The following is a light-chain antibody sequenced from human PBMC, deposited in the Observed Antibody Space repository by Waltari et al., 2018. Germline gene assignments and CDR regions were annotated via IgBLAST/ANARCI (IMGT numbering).Light chain of an antibody. J-gene: IGKJ1*01. Sequence: ETVLTPSPGTLSLSPGERATLSRKASDSVGIYLAWYQQKPGQAPRLLIYHASNRATGIPDRFSGSGSGTDFSLTISRLEPEDSAVYYCQKYVSLPATFGQGTKVEI. V-gene: IGKV3-20*01. CDR2: HAS. CDR1: DSVGIY. CDR3: QKYVSLPAT.